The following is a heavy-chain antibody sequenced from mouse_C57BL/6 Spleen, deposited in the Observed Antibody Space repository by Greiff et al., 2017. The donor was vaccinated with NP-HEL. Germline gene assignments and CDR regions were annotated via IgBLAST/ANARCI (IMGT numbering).Heavy chain of an antibody. Sequence: DVMLVESGGGLVKPGGSLKLSCAASGFTFSSYAMSWVRQTPEKRLEWVATISDGGSYTYYPDNVKGRFTISRDNAKNNLYLQMSHLKSEDTAMYYCARDGIYYGNYDAMDYWGQGTSVTVSS. CDR2: ISDGGSYT. CDR3: ARDGIYYGNYDAMDY. V-gene: IGHV5-4*01. D-gene: IGHD2-1*01. J-gene: IGHJ4*01. CDR1: GFTFSSYA.